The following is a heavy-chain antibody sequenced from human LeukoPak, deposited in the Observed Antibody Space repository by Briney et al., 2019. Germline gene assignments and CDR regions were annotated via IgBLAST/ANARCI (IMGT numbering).Heavy chain of an antibody. CDR3: AKDPRGLVITPSFDY. CDR2: ISGSGGST. Sequence: PGGSLRLSCAASGFTFSSNAMSWFRQAPGKGLEWVSAISGSGGSTYYADSVKGRFTISRDNSKNTLYLQMNSLRAEDTAVYYCAKDPRGLVITPSFDYWGQGTLVTVSS. J-gene: IGHJ4*02. V-gene: IGHV3-23*01. CDR1: GFTFSSNA. D-gene: IGHD3/OR15-3a*01.